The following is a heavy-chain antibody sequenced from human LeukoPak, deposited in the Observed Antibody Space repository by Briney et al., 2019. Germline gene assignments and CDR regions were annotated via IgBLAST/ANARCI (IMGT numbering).Heavy chain of an antibody. CDR2: ISSSGSTI. J-gene: IGHJ4*02. CDR1: GFTFSYYY. CDR3: ARGGEYSSSWYGNLNY. Sequence: GGSLRLSCAASGFTFSYYYMSWIRQAPGKGLGWVSYISSSGSTIYYADSVKGRFTISRDNAKTSLYLQMNSLRAEDTAVYYCARGGEYSSSWYGNLNYWGQGTLVTVSS. V-gene: IGHV3-11*01. D-gene: IGHD6-13*01.